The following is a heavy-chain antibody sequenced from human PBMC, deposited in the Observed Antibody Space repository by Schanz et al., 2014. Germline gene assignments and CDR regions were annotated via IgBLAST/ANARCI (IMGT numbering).Heavy chain of an antibody. D-gene: IGHD3-10*01. CDR3: ARGIIAMVRGVDVGAFDI. CDR1: GFTFSASA. V-gene: IGHV3-30*04. CDR2: ISYDGSSK. Sequence: VQLVESGGGLVQPGGSLKLSCAASGFTFSASAMHWVRQAPGKGLEWVALISYDGSSKNHADSVQGRFTISRDNSKNALYLQMDSLRAEDTAVYYSARGIIAMVRGVDVGAFDIWGQGTMVTVSS. J-gene: IGHJ3*02.